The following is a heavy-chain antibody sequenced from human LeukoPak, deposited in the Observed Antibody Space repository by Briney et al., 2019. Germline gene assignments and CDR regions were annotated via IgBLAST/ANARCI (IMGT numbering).Heavy chain of an antibody. CDR3: ARRVNQIAAEALSAFDI. CDR2: IYYSGST. D-gene: IGHD6-13*01. J-gene: IGHJ3*02. V-gene: IGHV4-39*01. CDR1: GGSISSSSYY. Sequence: SETLSLTCTVSGGSISSSSYYWGWIRQPPGKGLEWIGSIYYSGSTYYNPSLKSRVTISVDTSKNQFSLKLSSVTAADTAVYYCARRVNQIAAEALSAFDIWGQGTMVTVSS.